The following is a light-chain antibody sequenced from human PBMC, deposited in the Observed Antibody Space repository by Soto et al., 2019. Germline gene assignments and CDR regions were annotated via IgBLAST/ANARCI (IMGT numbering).Light chain of an antibody. CDR1: QSVKTF. V-gene: IGKV3-11*01. J-gene: IGKJ5*01. CDR2: DAS. CDR3: QQRSNWPPIT. Sequence: EIVLTQSPATLSLSPGARAPLPCRASQSVKTFLVWYQQRPGQAPRLLIYDASHRAAGIPARFSGSGFGTDFTLTISSLEPEDAAVYYCQQRSNWPPITFGQGTRLEIK.